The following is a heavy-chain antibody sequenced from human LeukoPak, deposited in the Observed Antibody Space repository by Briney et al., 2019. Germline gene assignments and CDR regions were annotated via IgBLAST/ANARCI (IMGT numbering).Heavy chain of an antibody. J-gene: IGHJ3*02. CDR3: AKGKYYYDSSGYYFDAFDI. CDR2: ISWNSGSI. CDR1: GFTFDDYA. V-gene: IGHV3-9*01. Sequence: QSGGSLRLSCAASGFTFDDYAVHWVRQVPGKGLEWVSGISWNSGSIGYADSVKGRFTISRDNAKNSLYLQMNSLRAEDTALYYCAKGKYYYDSSGYYFDAFDIWGQGTMVTVSS. D-gene: IGHD3-22*01.